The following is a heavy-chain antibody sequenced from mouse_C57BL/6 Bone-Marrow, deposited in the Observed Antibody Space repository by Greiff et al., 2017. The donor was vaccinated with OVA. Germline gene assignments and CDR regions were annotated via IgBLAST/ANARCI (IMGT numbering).Heavy chain of an antibody. CDR1: GYSITSGYY. J-gene: IGHJ3*01. D-gene: IGHD2-4*01. Sequence: EVQLQESGPGLVKPSQSLSLTCSVTGYSITSGYYWNWIRQFPGNKLEWMGYISYDGSNNYNPSLKNRISITRDTSKTQFFLKLNSVTTEDTATYYCARDRYYDYDWFAYWGQGTLVTVSA. CDR3: ARDRYYDYDWFAY. CDR2: ISYDGSN. V-gene: IGHV3-6*01.